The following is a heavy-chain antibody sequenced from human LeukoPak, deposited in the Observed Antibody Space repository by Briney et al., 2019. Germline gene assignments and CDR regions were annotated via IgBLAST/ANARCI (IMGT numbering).Heavy chain of an antibody. Sequence: RGSLRLSCEASGFTFNTYAMSWVRQAPGKGLQWVARINGGGRGTYYADLIKGRFTISRDNSKNTLFLHLNSLRTEDTAVYYCAKAEGYDILTGLDYWGQGTLVTVSS. CDR3: AKAEGYDILTGLDY. V-gene: IGHV3-23*01. D-gene: IGHD3-9*01. CDR2: INGGGRGT. J-gene: IGHJ4*02. CDR1: GFTFNTYA.